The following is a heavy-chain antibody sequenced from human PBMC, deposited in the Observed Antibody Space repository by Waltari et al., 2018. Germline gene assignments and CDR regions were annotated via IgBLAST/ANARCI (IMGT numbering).Heavy chain of an antibody. CDR2: VYYHGSK. CDR1: GDSISTSTFY. J-gene: IGHJ4*02. D-gene: IGHD3-3*01. Sequence: QAQLQELGPGQVKPSETLSFRCAVSGDSISTSTFYWGWVRQPPGKGLEWVGSVYYHGSKSSNPSLRSRLTLSMDTSNNHFSLSLTSVAAADTAIYYCVRQRSADFWSGYFDLWGQGTLVTVSS. V-gene: IGHV4-39*01. CDR3: VRQRSADFWSGYFDL.